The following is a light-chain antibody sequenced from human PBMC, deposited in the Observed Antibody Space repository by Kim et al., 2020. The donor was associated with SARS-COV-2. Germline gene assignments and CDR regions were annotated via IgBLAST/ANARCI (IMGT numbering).Light chain of an antibody. V-gene: IGLV3-21*04. J-gene: IGLJ1*01. CDR2: YDT. CDR1: KIGSKS. CDR3: QVWDSSRDHRGYV. Sequence: TARINCGGTKIGSKSVHWYQQKPGQAPALVIDYDTDRPSGIPERFSGSNSGNTATLTISRVEAGDEADYYCQVWDSSRDHRGYVFGTGTKVTVL.